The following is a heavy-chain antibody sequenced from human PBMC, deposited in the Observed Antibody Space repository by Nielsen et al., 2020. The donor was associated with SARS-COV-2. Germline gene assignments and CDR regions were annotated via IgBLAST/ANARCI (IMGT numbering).Heavy chain of an antibody. V-gene: IGHV1-46*01. CDR3: ARFTRYGGWFDP. Sequence: ASVKVSCKASGYTFTSYYMHWVRQAPGQGLEWMGIINPSGGSTSYAQKFQGRVTMTRDTSISTAYMELSRLRSDDTAVYYCARFTRYGGWFDPWGQGTLVTVSS. D-gene: IGHD3-10*01. CDR1: GYTFTSYY. CDR2: INPSGGST. J-gene: IGHJ5*02.